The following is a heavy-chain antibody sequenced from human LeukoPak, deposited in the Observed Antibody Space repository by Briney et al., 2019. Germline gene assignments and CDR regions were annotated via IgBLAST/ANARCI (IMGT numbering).Heavy chain of an antibody. V-gene: IGHV4-59*01. CDR3: ARLYDYVWGSYLPSRGYFDY. CDR2: IYYSGST. Sequence: SETLSLTCTVSGGSISSYYWSWIRQPPGKGLEWIGYIYYSGSTNYNPSLKSRVTISVDTSKNQFSLKPSSVTAADTAVYYCARLYDYVWGSYLPSRGYFDYWGQGTLVTVSS. J-gene: IGHJ4*02. D-gene: IGHD3-16*02. CDR1: GGSISSYY.